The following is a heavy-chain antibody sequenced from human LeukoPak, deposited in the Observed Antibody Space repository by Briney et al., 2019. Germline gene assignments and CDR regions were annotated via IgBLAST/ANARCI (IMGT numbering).Heavy chain of an antibody. CDR3: ARDLVQLERRTANWFDP. D-gene: IGHD1-1*01. CDR2: ISGSGGST. Sequence: GGSLRLSCAASGFTFSSYAMSWVRQAPGKGLEWVSAISGSGGSTYYADSVKGRFTISRDNSKNTLYLQMNSLRAEDTAVYYCARDLVQLERRTANWFDPWGQGTLVTVSS. V-gene: IGHV3-23*01. CDR1: GFTFSSYA. J-gene: IGHJ5*02.